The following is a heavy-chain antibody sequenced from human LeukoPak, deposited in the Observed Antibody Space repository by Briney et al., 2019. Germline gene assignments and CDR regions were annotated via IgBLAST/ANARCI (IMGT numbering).Heavy chain of an antibody. J-gene: IGHJ6*03. CDR1: GFTFDDSV. CDR3: ARHSNYDFWSGYYRDYMDV. D-gene: IGHD3-3*01. Sequence: CPGGSLRLSCAASGFTFDDSVMSWVRQAPGKGLEWVSGINWNGGSTGYADSVKGRFTISRDNAKNSLYLQMSSLRAEDTASYYCARHSNYDFWSGYYRDYMDVWGKGTTVTVSS. V-gene: IGHV3-20*04. CDR2: INWNGGST.